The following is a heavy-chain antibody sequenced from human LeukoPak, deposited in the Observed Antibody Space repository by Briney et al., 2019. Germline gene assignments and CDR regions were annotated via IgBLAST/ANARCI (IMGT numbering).Heavy chain of an antibody. CDR2: IYYSGST. CDR3: ASSMLDIWWFDP. D-gene: IGHD2-2*03. CDR1: GGSISSGGYY. Sequence: SQTLSLTCTVSGGSISSGGYYWGWIRQPPGKGLEWIGSIYYSGSTYYNPSLKSRVTISVDTSKNQFSLKLSSVTAADTAVYYCASSMLDIWWFDPWGQGTLVTVSS. J-gene: IGHJ5*02. V-gene: IGHV4-39*01.